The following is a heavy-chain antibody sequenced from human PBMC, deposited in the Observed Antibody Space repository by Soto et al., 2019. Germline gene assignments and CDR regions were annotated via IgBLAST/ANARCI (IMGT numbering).Heavy chain of an antibody. CDR3: ATLHFKYADF. CDR1: GGSILGSSYY. J-gene: IGHJ4*01. V-gene: IGHV4-39*01. Sequence: SETLSLTCKVSGGSILGSSYYWGWVRQPPGKGLEWIGTIHSNGTAYYKSSLKSRVTISVGTSKTEVSLKLSSVTAADTAMYYCATLHFKYADFWGHGARVTVSS. D-gene: IGHD2-2*01. CDR2: IHSNGTA.